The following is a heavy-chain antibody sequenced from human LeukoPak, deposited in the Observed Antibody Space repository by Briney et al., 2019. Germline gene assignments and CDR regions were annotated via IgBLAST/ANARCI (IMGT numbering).Heavy chain of an antibody. CDR2: RMQDGSEN. V-gene: IGHV3-7*01. Sequence: GGSLRLSCAASGFTFSTYWMSWVRQVPGKGLEWVANRMQDGSENYYVDSVRGRFTISRDNAKNSLYLQMNSLRAEDTAVYYCARLPLATARYYFDYWGQGALVTVSS. D-gene: IGHD4-17*01. CDR1: GFTFSTYW. CDR3: ARLPLATARYYFDY. J-gene: IGHJ4*02.